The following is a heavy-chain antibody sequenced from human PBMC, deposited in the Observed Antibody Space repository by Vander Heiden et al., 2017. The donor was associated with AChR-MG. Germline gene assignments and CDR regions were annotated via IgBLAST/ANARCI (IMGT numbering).Heavy chain of an antibody. V-gene: IGHV5-51*03. CDR2: IYCGDSDT. Sequence: EVHLVQSGPDVRKPGESLKISCEVSGHTFSTSWIAWVRPMPGKGLEWRGSIYCGDSDTRYSPSFRGQVALSADTSINTAYLQWTSLKASDTAMYYCAKSGDFWSGAEDAFDIWGQGTKVTVSS. J-gene: IGHJ3*02. CDR1: GHTFSTSW. CDR3: AKSGDFWSGAEDAFDI. D-gene: IGHD3-3*01.